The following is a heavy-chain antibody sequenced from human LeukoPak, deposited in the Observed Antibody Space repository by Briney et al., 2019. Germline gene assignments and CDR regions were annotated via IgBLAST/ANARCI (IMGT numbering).Heavy chain of an antibody. V-gene: IGHV3-7*03. D-gene: IGHD6-13*01. CDR3: ARDSSSWYYYYYGMDV. Sequence: SGGSLRLSCAASGFTFSSYAMSWVRQAPGKGLEWVANIKQDGSEKYYVDSVKGRFTISRDNAKNSLYLQMNSLRAEDTAVYYCARDSSSWYYYYYGMDVWGQGTTVTVSS. CDR2: IKQDGSEK. J-gene: IGHJ6*02. CDR1: GFTFSSYA.